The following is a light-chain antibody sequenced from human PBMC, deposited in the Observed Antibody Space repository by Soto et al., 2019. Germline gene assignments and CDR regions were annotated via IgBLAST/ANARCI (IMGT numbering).Light chain of an antibody. V-gene: IGLV2-14*01. CDR3: SSFTTTYFYV. CDR2: DVS. J-gene: IGLJ1*01. CDR1: SSDVGAYNS. Sequence: QSALTQPASVSGSPGQSITISCTGTSSDVGAYNSVCWYQHNPGKAPKLMIHDVSIRPSGASNRFSGSKSGNTASLTISGLQAEDEADYYCSSFTTTYFYVFGPGTKLTVL.